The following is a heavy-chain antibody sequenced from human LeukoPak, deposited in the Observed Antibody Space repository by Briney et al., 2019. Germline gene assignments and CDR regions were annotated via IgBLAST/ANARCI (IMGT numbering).Heavy chain of an antibody. J-gene: IGHJ4*02. CDR3: AAGNLNWNYLAYFDY. CDR2: IYYSGST. V-gene: IGHV4-59*02. Sequence: PSETLSLTCTVSGGSVSSYCWSWIRQPPGKGLEWIGYIYYSGSTNYNPSLKSRVTISVDTSKNQFSLKLSSVTAADTAVYYCAAGNLNWNYLAYFDYWGQGTLVTVSS. CDR1: GGSVSSYC. D-gene: IGHD1-7*01.